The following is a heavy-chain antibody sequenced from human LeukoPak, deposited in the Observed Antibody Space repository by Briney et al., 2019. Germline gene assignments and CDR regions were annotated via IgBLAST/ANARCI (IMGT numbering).Heavy chain of an antibody. CDR1: GGSLSNYY. V-gene: IGHV4-59*08. Sequence: SETLSLTCTVSGGSLSNYYWSWIRLPPGKGLEWIGYIYYSGSTNYNPSLKSRVTISVDTSKNQFSLKLSSVTAADTAVYYCARSGTVGAMPVWGQGTLVTVSP. CDR3: ARSGTVGAMPV. J-gene: IGHJ4*02. D-gene: IGHD1-26*01. CDR2: IYYSGST.